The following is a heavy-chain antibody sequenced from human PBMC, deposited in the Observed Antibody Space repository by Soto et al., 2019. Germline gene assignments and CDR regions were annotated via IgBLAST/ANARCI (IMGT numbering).Heavy chain of an antibody. Sequence: QVQLVQSGAEVKKPGSSVKVSCKASGGTFSSYAISWVRQAPGQGLEWMGGIIPIFGTANYAQKFQGRVTITADESTSTADMELSSLRSEDTAVYYCARPDIVATMAYYYGMDVWGQGTTVTVSS. V-gene: IGHV1-69*01. CDR3: ARPDIVATMAYYYGMDV. CDR1: GGTFSSYA. J-gene: IGHJ6*02. CDR2: IIPIFGTA. D-gene: IGHD5-12*01.